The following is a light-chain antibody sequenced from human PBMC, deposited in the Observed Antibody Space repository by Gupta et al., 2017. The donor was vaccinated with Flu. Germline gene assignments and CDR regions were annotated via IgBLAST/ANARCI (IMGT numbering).Light chain of an antibody. CDR2: KAS. V-gene: IGKV1-5*03. J-gene: IGKJ2*01. CDR1: QSIRNW. Sequence: GDRVTITCRASQSIRNWLAWYQQKPGKAPNLLIYKASSLESGVPSRFSGSGSGTEFTLTISSLQPDDLATYYCQQYDTYSGTFGQGTKLEIK. CDR3: QQYDTYSGT.